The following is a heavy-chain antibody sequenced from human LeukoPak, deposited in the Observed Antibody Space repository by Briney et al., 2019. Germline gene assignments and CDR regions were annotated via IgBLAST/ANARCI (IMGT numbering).Heavy chain of an antibody. CDR3: ARGPYYDTD. CDR2: RSYDGSNK. V-gene: IGHV3-30*04. J-gene: IGHJ4*02. CDR1: GFTFSSYA. Sequence: PGGSLRLSCAASGFTFSSYAMHWVRQAPGKGLEWVAVRSYDGSNKYYADSVKGRFTISRDNSKNTLYLQMNSLRAEDTAVYYCARGPYYDTDWGQGTLVTVSS. D-gene: IGHD3-22*01.